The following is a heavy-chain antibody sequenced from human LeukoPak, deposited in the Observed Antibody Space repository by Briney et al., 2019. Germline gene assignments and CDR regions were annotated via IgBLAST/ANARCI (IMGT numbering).Heavy chain of an antibody. CDR3: ATDREGDPSAYYLV. D-gene: IGHD3-22*01. CDR2: ISDNGGRT. V-gene: IGHV3-23*01. CDR1: GFTFSGYA. Sequence: GGSLRLSCAASGFTFSGYAMSWVRQAPGRGLEWVSTISDNGGRTYYADSVKGRFTISRDNSKNTLFLQMNSLRAEDSAVYYCATDREGDPSAYYLVGGQGTLITVSS. J-gene: IGHJ4*02.